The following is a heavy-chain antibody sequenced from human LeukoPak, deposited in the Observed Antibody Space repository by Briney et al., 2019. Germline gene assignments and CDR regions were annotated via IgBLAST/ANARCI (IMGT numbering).Heavy chain of an antibody. J-gene: IGHJ3*02. CDR2: ISYDGSNE. Sequence: PGRSLRLSCAASGFTFSCYVMHWVRQAPGKGLEWVAIISYDGSNEYYADSVKGRFTISRDNSKNTLYLQMNSLRAADTAVYYCVNEGGGAFDIWGQGTMVTISS. V-gene: IGHV3-30*04. CDR1: GFTFSCYV. CDR3: VNEGGGAFDI.